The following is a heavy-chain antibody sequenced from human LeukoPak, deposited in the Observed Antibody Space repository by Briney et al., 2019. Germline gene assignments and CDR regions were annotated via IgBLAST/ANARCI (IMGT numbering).Heavy chain of an antibody. J-gene: IGHJ4*02. D-gene: IGHD5-24*01. V-gene: IGHV1-2*02. CDR1: GYTFTGYY. CDR2: INPNSGGT. CDR3: ARHYPRDGYNVKYFDY. Sequence: GASVKVSCKASGYTFTGYYMHWVRQAPGQGLEWMGWINPNSGGTNYAQKFQGRVTMTRDKSISTAYLQWSSLKASDTAMYYCARHYPRDGYNVKYFDYWGQGTLVTVSS.